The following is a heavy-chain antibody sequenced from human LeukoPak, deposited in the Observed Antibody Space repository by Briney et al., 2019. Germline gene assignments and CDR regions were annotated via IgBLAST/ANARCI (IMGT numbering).Heavy chain of an antibody. CDR3: AKDLARRAGLYYYGMDV. CDR2: ISWDGGST. D-gene: IGHD3/OR15-3a*01. J-gene: IGHJ6*02. V-gene: IGHV3-43D*03. Sequence: GGSLRLSCAASGFTFDDYAMHWVRKAPGKGLEWVSLISWDGGSTYYADSVKGRFTISRDNSKNPLYLQMNSLRAEDTALYYCAKDLARRAGLYYYGMDVWGQGTTVTVSS. CDR1: GFTFDDYA.